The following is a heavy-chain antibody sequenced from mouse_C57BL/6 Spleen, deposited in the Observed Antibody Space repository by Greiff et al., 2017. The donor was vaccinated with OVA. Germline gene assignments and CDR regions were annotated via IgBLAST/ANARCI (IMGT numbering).Heavy chain of an antibody. CDR3: PRDYSNYGFDY. Sequence: VQLQQSGAELVRPGASVKLSCKASGYTFTDYYINWVKQRPGQGLEWIARIYPGSGNTYYNEKFKGKATLTAEKSSSTAYMQLSSLTSEDSAVYFCPRDYSNYGFDYWGKGTTLTVSS. D-gene: IGHD2-5*01. CDR1: GYTFTDYY. J-gene: IGHJ2*01. V-gene: IGHV1-76*01. CDR2: IYPGSGNT.